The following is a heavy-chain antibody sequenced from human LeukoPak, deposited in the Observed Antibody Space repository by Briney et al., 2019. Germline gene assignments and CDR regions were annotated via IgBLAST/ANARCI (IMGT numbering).Heavy chain of an antibody. V-gene: IGHV1-2*02. D-gene: IGHD3-9*01. CDR1: GYTFTGYY. J-gene: IGHJ4*02. CDR2: INPTNGGK. CDR3: ARQTIRPFDY. Sequence: ASVTVSFKTSGYTFTGYYIHWVRQAPGRGLEWMGWINPTNGGKNYAQNFQGRVTMTRDTSISTAYMELSGLRSDDTAIYYCARQTIRPFDYWGQGTLVTVSA.